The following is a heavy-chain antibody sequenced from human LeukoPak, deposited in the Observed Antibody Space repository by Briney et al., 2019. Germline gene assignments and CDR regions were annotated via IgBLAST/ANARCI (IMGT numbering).Heavy chain of an antibody. Sequence: KPGGSLRLSCAASGFPFSFYSMNWVRQAPGKGLEWVSSISSISSSSSYLYYADSVKGRFTISRDNAKNLLYLEMNSLRAEDTAVYYCVRPILNDHGGSFDYWGQGTLVTVSS. V-gene: IGHV3-21*01. CDR3: VRPILNDHGGSFDY. CDR2: ISSISSSSSYL. J-gene: IGHJ4*02. CDR1: GFPFSFYS. D-gene: IGHD4-23*01.